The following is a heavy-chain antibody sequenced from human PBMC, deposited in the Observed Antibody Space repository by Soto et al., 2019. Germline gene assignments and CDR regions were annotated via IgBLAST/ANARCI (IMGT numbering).Heavy chain of an antibody. CDR3: GREQVVVRDFDL. CDR1: GFTFSSYS. D-gene: IGHD3-22*01. Sequence: EVQLVESGGGLVKPGGSLRLSCAASGFTFSSYSMNWVRQAPGKGLEWVSSISSSSSYIYYADSVKGRFTISRDNAKNSLYLQMNSLRAEDTAVYYRGREQVVVRDFDLWGRGPLVHVSS. V-gene: IGHV3-21*01. J-gene: IGHJ2*01. CDR2: ISSSSSYI.